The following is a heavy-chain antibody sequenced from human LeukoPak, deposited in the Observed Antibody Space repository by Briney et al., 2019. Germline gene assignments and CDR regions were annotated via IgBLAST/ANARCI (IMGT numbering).Heavy chain of an antibody. CDR1: GGSISSYY. CDR3: ARGGWYYFDY. CDR2: IYYSGST. Sequence: SETLSLTCTVSGGSISSYYWSWIRQPPGKGLEWIGYIYYSGSTNYIPSLKSRVTISVDTSKNQFSLKLSSVTAADTAVYYCARGGWYYFDYWGQGTLVTVSS. D-gene: IGHD6-19*01. V-gene: IGHV4-59*01. J-gene: IGHJ4*02.